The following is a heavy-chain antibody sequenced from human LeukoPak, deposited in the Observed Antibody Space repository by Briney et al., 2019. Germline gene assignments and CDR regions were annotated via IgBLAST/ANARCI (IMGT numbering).Heavy chain of an antibody. CDR3: ARLRCSSTCCYSSYYYVMDV. V-gene: IGHV4-59*08. CDR2: IYYSGST. J-gene: IGHJ6*02. CDR1: GGSISSYY. D-gene: IGHD2-2*02. Sequence: PSETLSLTCTVSGGSISSYYWSWVRQPPGKGLEWIGYIYYSGSTNYNPSLKSRVTISVDTSKNQFSLKLSSVTAADTAVYYCARLRCSSTCCYSSYYYVMDVWGQETTVTVSS.